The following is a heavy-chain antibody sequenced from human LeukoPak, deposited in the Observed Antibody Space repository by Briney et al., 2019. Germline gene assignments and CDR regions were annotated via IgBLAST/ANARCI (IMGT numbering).Heavy chain of an antibody. CDR2: INHSGST. CDR3: ARQQHWYPYYYYYMDV. V-gene: IGHV4-39*01. Sequence: PSETLSLTCTVSGGSISSGFYYWSWIRQPPGKGLEWIVEINHSGSTNYNPSLKSRVTISVDTSKNQFSLKLSSVTAADTAVYYCARQQHWYPYYYYYMDVWGKGTTVTISS. J-gene: IGHJ6*03. CDR1: GGSISSGFYY. D-gene: IGHD6-13*01.